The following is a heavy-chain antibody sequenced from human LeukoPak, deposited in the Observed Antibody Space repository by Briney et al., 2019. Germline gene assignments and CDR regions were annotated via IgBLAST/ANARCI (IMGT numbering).Heavy chain of an antibody. D-gene: IGHD3-9*01. J-gene: IGHJ5*02. CDR3: ARVLRYFDRFDP. CDR1: GGSISSGGYY. V-gene: IGHV4-31*03. Sequence: KPSQTLSLTCTVSGGSISSGGYYWSWIRQHPGKGLEWIGYIYYSGSTYYNPSLRSRVTISVDTSKNQFSLKLSSVTAADTAVYYCARVLRYFDRFDPWGQGTLVTVSS. CDR2: IYYSGST.